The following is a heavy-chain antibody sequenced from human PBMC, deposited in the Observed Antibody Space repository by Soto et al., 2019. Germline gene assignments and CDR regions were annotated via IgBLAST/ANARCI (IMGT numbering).Heavy chain of an antibody. Sequence: GGSLRLSCAASGFMFSNYGMHWVRQAPGKGLEWVAIIWYDGGNKYYADSVKGRFTISRDNSKNTLYLQMNSLRVEDTAVYYCARDANGDYDYYYYGMDVWGQGTTVTVS. D-gene: IGHD4-17*01. J-gene: IGHJ6*02. CDR1: GFMFSNYG. CDR2: IWYDGGNK. V-gene: IGHV3-33*01. CDR3: ARDANGDYDYYYYGMDV.